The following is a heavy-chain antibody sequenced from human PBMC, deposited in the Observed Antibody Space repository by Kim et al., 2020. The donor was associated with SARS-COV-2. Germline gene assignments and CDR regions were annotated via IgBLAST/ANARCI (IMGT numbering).Heavy chain of an antibody. V-gene: IGHV1-46*01. CDR1: GYTFTSYY. CDR2: INPSGGST. J-gene: IGHJ6*02. D-gene: IGHD5-12*01. CDR3: ARDLSIVATRYYYYYGMDV. Sequence: ASVKVSCKASGYTFTSYYMHWVRQAPGQGLEWMGIINPSGGSTSYAQKFQGRVTMTRDTSTSTVYMELSSLRSEDTAVYYCARDLSIVATRYYYYYGMDVWGQGTTVTVSS.